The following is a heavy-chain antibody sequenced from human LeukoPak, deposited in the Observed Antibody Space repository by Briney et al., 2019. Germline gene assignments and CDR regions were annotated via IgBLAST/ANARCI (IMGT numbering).Heavy chain of an antibody. CDR3: ARDRPIHYHDSRWVGFDP. CDR1: GGSISSYY. V-gene: IGHV4-59*01. CDR2: IYYSGST. Sequence: PSETLSLTCTVSGGSISSYYWSWIRQPPGKGLEWIGYIYYSGSTNYNPSLKSRVTISVDTSKNQFSLKLSSVTAADTAVYYCARDRPIHYHDSRWVGFDPWGQGTLVTVSS. D-gene: IGHD3-22*01. J-gene: IGHJ5*02.